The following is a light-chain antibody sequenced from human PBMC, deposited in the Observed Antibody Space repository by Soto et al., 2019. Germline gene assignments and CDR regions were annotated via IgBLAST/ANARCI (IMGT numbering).Light chain of an antibody. CDR3: QQYYSTPPWT. Sequence: DIGMTQSPDSLAVSLGERATINCKSSQGVLYSSNNKNYLAWYQQKPGRPPKLLIYWASTRESGVPDRFSGSGSGTDFTLTISSLQAEDVAVYYCQQYYSTPPWTFGQGTKVDIK. CDR1: QGVLYSSNNKNY. V-gene: IGKV4-1*01. J-gene: IGKJ1*01. CDR2: WAS.